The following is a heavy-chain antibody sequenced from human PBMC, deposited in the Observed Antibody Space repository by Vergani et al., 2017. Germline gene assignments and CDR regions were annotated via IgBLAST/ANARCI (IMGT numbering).Heavy chain of an antibody. CDR1: GYTFSNHY. Sequence: QVQVVQSGAEVKKSGASVKVSCKTSGYTFSNHYMHWVRQAPGQGLEWMGIINPSGGHTNYAQKFQGRVTMTRDTSTSTVYMELSSLRSEDTAIYYWARGDYGIVTGYGYGGQGTMVTVSA. CDR3: ARGDYGIVTGYGY. CDR2: INPSGGHT. V-gene: IGHV1-46*03. J-gene: IGHJ4*02. D-gene: IGHD3-9*01.